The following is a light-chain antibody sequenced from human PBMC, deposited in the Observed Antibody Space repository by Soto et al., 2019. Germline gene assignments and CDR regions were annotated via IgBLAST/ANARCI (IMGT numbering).Light chain of an antibody. J-gene: IGKJ2*01. V-gene: IGKV3-20*01. CDR1: QSVSSSY. CDR2: GAS. Sequence: EIVLTESPGTLSLSPGERATLSCRASQSVSSSYLAWYQQKPGQAPRLLIYGASSRATGIPDRFSGSGSGTDFTLTISRLEPEDFAVYYCQQYGSSLYTFGQGTMVDIK. CDR3: QQYGSSLYT.